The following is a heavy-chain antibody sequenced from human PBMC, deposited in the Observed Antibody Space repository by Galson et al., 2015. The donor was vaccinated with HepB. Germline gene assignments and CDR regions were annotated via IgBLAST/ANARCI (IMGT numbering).Heavy chain of an antibody. J-gene: IGHJ4*02. CDR3: ARDVGSWYRGGSDH. CDR2: MNPNSGNT. Sequence: SVKVSCKASGYTFTSYDINWVRQAIGQGLEWMGWMNPNSGNTGYAQKFQGRVTMTRNTSISTAYMELSSLRSEDTAVYYCARDVGSWYRGGSDHWGQGTLVTVSS. D-gene: IGHD6-13*01. CDR1: GYTFTSYD. V-gene: IGHV1-8*01.